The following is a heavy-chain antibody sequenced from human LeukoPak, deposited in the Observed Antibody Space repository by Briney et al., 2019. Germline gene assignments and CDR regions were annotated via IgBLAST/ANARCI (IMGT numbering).Heavy chain of an antibody. CDR3: ASTLPWADDY. D-gene: IGHD1-26*01. J-gene: IGHJ4*02. Sequence: PGGSPRLSCAASGFIFSSYGMHWVRQAPDKGLEWVAFIRYDGSRKYYADSVKGRFTISRDNSKNTLYLQMNSLRAEDTAVYYCASTLPWADDYWGQGTLVTVSS. CDR1: GFIFSSYG. V-gene: IGHV3-30*02. CDR2: IRYDGSRK.